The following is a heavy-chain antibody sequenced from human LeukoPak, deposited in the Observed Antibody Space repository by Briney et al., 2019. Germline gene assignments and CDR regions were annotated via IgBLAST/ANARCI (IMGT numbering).Heavy chain of an antibody. CDR1: GRTFTSYS. V-gene: IGHV1-69*04. Sequence: GSSVKVSCKASGRTFTSYSISWVRQAPGQGLEWMGSIIPIFGRTNYAQKFQGRVTITASTSTSTAYMELSSLRSEETAVYYCAREFVVGVAARWGYYVYCMDVWGQGTTVTVSS. D-gene: IGHD2-15*01. J-gene: IGHJ6*02. CDR2: IIPIFGRT. CDR3: AREFVVGVAARWGYYVYCMDV.